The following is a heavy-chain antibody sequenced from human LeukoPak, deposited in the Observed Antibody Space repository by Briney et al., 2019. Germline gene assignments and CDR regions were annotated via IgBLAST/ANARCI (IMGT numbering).Heavy chain of an antibody. V-gene: IGHV3-33*01. D-gene: IGHD6-13*01. Sequence: PGGSLRLSCAASGFTFSNYGMHWVRQAPGKGLEWVAVIWYDGSNEYYADSVKDRFTISRDNSKNTLYLQMNSLRAEDTAVYYCARDAAGTTHWYFDLWGRGTLVTVSS. CDR1: GFTFSNYG. CDR2: IWYDGSNE. J-gene: IGHJ2*01. CDR3: ARDAAGTTHWYFDL.